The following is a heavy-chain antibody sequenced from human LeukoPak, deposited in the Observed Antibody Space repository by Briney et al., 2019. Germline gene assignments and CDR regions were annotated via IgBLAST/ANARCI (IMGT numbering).Heavy chain of an antibody. J-gene: IGHJ4*02. CDR2: IRYDGSNK. D-gene: IGHD3-22*01. CDR3: AKGLYYDSSGYYLVY. V-gene: IGHV3-30*02. Sequence: GGSLRLSCAASGFTFSSYGMYWVRQAPGKGLEWVAFIRYDGSNKYYADSVKGRFTISRDNSKNTLYLQMNSLGAEDTAVYYCAKGLYYDSSGYYLVYWGQGTLVTVSS. CDR1: GFTFSSYG.